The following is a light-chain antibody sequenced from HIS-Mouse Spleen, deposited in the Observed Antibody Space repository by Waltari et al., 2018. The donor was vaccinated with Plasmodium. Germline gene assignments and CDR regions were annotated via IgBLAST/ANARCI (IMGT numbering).Light chain of an antibody. CDR1: QSVSSN. CDR2: GAS. J-gene: IGKJ3*01. V-gene: IGKV3-15*01. Sequence: EIVMTQSPATLSVSPGERATLSCRASQSVSSNLAWYQQKPGQAPRLLIYGASTRATGIHARFSGSGSGTEFTLTISSLQSEDFAVYYCQQYNNWPFTFGPGTKVDIK. CDR3: QQYNNWPFT.